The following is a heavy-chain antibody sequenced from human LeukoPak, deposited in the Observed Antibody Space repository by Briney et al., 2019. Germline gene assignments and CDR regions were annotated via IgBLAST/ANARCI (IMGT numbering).Heavy chain of an antibody. CDR3: ASAYTYVRLGDH. CDR2: TNLHGTAV. J-gene: IGHJ4*02. D-gene: IGHD3-10*02. V-gene: IGHV3-74*01. CDR1: GLSFSNYW. Sequence: GGSLRLSCAVSGLSFSNYWMLWVRQAPGKGLVWVARTNLHGTAVDYADPVKGRFTISRDNSKNMLFLQMNSLRVEDTAVYYCASAYTYVRLGDHWGQGTLVTVSP.